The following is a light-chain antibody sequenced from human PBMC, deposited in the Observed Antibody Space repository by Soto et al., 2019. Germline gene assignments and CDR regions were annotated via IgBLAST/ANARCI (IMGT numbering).Light chain of an antibody. V-gene: IGLV2-23*02. J-gene: IGLJ1*01. CDR2: EVS. CDR1: SSDVWSYNL. CDR3: CSYAGSSTYV. Sequence: QSVLTQPASVSGSTGQSITISCTGTSSDVWSYNLVSWYQQHPGKAPKLMIYEVSKRPSGVSNRFSGSKSGNTASLTISGRQAEDEADYYCCSYAGSSTYVFGTGTKLTVL.